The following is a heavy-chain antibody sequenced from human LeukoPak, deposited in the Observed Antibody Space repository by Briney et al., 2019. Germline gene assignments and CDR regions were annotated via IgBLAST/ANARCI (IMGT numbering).Heavy chain of an antibody. D-gene: IGHD5-12*01. CDR1: GFKFSDYY. J-gene: IGHJ4*02. V-gene: IGHV3-11*01. Sequence: GGSLRLSCAASGFKFSDYYMGLIRQAPGRGLEWVSYISGDGRTVFYGDSVKGRCTVSRVNADNSLYMQVNSLTAEDTAVYYCARTTNGGYGEFDSWGQGTLVTVSS. CDR2: ISGDGRTV. CDR3: ARTTNGGYGEFDS.